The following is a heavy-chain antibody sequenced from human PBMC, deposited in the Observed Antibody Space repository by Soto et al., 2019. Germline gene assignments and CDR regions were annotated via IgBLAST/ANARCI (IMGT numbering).Heavy chain of an antibody. J-gene: IGHJ5*02. CDR2: ISAYNGNR. CDR1: GYTFTSYG. Sequence: ASVKVSCKASGYTFTSYGISWVRQAPGQGLEWMGWISAYNGNRNYAQKLQGRVTMTTDSSTSTGYLELRSLRSDDTAVYYCARDVGIVVVVAATENWYDPWGKGTLVTVSS. D-gene: IGHD2-15*01. V-gene: IGHV1-18*04. CDR3: ARDVGIVVVVAATENWYDP.